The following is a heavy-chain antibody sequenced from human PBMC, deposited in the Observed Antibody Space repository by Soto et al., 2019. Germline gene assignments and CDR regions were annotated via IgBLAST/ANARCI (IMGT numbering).Heavy chain of an antibody. CDR1: GYTFTSYG. CDR3: ARVYDFWSGYSNPFDY. CDR2: ISVYNGNT. V-gene: IGHV1-18*01. Sequence: QVQLVQSGAEVKKPGASVKVSCKASGYTFTSYGISWVRQAPGQGLEWMGWISVYNGNTNYAQILQGRVTMTTDTPTSTAYMELRSLRSDDTAVYYCARVYDFWSGYSNPFDYWGQGTLVTVSS. J-gene: IGHJ4*02. D-gene: IGHD3-3*01.